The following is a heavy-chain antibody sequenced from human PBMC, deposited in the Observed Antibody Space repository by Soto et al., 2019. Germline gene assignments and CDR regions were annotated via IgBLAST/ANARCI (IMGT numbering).Heavy chain of an antibody. D-gene: IGHD2-15*01. CDR3: ARVAVVVAANGAWFDP. Sequence: QVQLQQWGAGLLKPSETLSLTCAVYGGSFSGYYWSWIRQPPGKGLEWIGEINHSGSTNYNPSLKSRVTISVDTSKNQFSLKLSSVTAADTAVYYCARVAVVVAANGAWFDPWGQGTLVTVSS. J-gene: IGHJ5*02. CDR2: INHSGST. CDR1: GGSFSGYY. V-gene: IGHV4-34*01.